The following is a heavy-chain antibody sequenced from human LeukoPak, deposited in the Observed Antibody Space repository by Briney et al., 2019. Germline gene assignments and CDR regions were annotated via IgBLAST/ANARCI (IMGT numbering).Heavy chain of an antibody. V-gene: IGHV4-61*02. CDR2: IYTSGST. Sequence: SQTLSLTCAVSGGSISSGGYSWSWIRQPAGKGLEWIGRIYTSGSTNYNPSLKSRVTISVDTSKNQFSLKLSSVTAADTAVYYCARDPSHYYYGSGTYFDYWGQGTLVTVSS. CDR1: GGSISSGGYS. J-gene: IGHJ4*02. CDR3: ARDPSHYYYGSGTYFDY. D-gene: IGHD3-10*01.